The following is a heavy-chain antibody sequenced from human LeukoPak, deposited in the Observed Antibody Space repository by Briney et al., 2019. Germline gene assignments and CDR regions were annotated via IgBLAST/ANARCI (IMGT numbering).Heavy chain of an antibody. J-gene: IGHJ4*02. V-gene: IGHV4-59*01. CDR2: IYYSGST. D-gene: IGHD3-22*01. Sequence: SETLSLTCTVSGGSISSYYWSWIRQPPGKGLEWLGYIYYSGSTNYNPSLKSRVTISVDTSKNQFSLKLSSVTAADTAVYYCARSIAVVTLYYFDYWGQGTLVTVSS. CDR3: ARSIAVVTLYYFDY. CDR1: GGSISSYY.